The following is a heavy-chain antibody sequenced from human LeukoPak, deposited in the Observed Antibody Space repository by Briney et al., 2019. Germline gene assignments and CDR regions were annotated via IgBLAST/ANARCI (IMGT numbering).Heavy chain of an antibody. CDR1: GYTFTSYG. CDR2: ISAYNGNT. J-gene: IGHJ4*02. V-gene: IGHV1-18*01. Sequence: ASVKVSCKASGYTFTSYGISWVRQAPGQGLEWMGWISAYNGNTNYAQKLQGRVTMTTDTSTSTAYMELRSLRSDDTAVYYCARDSLYDFWSGFDYYFDYWGQGTLVTVSS. CDR3: ARDSLYDFWSGFDYYFDY. D-gene: IGHD3-3*01.